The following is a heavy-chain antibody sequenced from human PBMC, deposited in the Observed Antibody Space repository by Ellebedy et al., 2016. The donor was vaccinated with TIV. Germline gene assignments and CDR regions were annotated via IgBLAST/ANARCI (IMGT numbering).Heavy chain of an antibody. J-gene: IGHJ6*02. V-gene: IGHV3-23*01. D-gene: IGHD6-13*01. CDR3: AKRVLIAAAGWGYGMDV. CDR2: ISGSGGST. Sequence: PGGSLRLSCVASAFTSPFTFSNYWLNWVRQAPGKALAWVSTISGSGGSTYYADSVKGRFNISRDNSKNTLYLQMNSLRAEDTAIYYCAKRVLIAAAGWGYGMDVWGQGTTVTVSS. CDR1: AFTSPFTFSNYW.